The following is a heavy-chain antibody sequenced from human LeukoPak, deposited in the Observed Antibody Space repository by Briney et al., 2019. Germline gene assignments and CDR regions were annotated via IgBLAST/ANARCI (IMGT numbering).Heavy chain of an antibody. J-gene: IGHJ5*02. V-gene: IGHV1-46*01. D-gene: IGHD3-16*01. CDR2: INPSGGST. Sequence: ASVKVSCKASGYTFTSYYMHWVRQAPGQGLEWMGIINPSGGSTSYAQKFQGRVTMTRDTSTSAVYMELSSLRSEDTAVYYCARQRFTTRAYAGNWFDPWGQGTLVTVSS. CDR3: ARQRFTTRAYAGNWFDP. CDR1: GYTFTSYY.